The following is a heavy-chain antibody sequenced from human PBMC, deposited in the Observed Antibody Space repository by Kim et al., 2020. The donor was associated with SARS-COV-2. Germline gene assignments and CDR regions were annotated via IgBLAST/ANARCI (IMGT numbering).Heavy chain of an antibody. CDR2: IYYSGST. CDR1: GGSISSYY. J-gene: IGHJ5*02. Sequence: SETLSLTCTVSGGSISSYYWSWIRQPPGKGLEWIGYIYYSGSTNYNPSLKSRVTISVDTSKNQFSLKLSSVTAADTAVYYCARVGAGSYYDTKNWFDPWGQGTLVTVSS. CDR3: ARVGAGSYYDTKNWFDP. V-gene: IGHV4-59*01. D-gene: IGHD3-10*01.